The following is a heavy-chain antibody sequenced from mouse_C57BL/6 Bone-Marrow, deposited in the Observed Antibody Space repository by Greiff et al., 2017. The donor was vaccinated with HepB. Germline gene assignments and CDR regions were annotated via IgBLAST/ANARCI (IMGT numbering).Heavy chain of an antibody. Sequence: QVHVKQPGAELVKPGASVKLSCKASGYTFTSYWMQWVKQRPGQGLEWIGEIDPSDSYTNYNQKFKGKATLTVDTSSSTAYMQLSSLTSEDSAVYYCARCGSSGYYAMDDWGQGTSVTVSS. CDR3: ARCGSSGYYAMDD. V-gene: IGHV1-50*01. J-gene: IGHJ4*01. CDR2: IDPSDSYT. CDR1: GYTFTSYW. D-gene: IGHD3-2*02.